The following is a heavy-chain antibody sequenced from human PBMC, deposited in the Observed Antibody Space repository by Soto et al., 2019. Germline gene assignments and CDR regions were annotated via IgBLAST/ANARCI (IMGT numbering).Heavy chain of an antibody. CDR1: GGTFSSYG. V-gene: IGHV1-69*06. Sequence: ASVKVSCKSSGGTFSSYGISWVRQAPGQGLEWMGGIIPIFGTTNYAEKFQGRVTITADKSTITAYMQLSSLRSEDTAVYYCARAGRFPGTDGFDYWGQGTLVTVSS. J-gene: IGHJ4*02. CDR3: ARAGRFPGTDGFDY. D-gene: IGHD1-1*01. CDR2: IIPIFGTT.